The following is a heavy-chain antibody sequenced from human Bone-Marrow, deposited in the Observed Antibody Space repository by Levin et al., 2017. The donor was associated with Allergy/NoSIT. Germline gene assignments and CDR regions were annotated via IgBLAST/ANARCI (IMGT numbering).Heavy chain of an antibody. CDR2: IHTSGST. D-gene: IGHD6-13*01. V-gene: IGHV4-61*02. CDR1: GGSISSGSYY. CDR3: ARGPTAGTGD. Sequence: LRLSCTVFGGSISSGSYYWSWIRQPARKGLEWIGRIHTSGSTNYNPSLNSRVTISVDTSKNQFSLKLSSVTAADTAVYYCARGPTAGTGDWGQGTLVTVSS. J-gene: IGHJ4*02.